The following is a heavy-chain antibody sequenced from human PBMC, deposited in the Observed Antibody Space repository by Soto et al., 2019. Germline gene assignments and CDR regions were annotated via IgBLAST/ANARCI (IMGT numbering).Heavy chain of an antibody. D-gene: IGHD2-15*01. CDR3: ARAQYCSGGSCYVDY. CDR1: GGSFSGYY. J-gene: IGHJ4*02. V-gene: IGHV4-34*01. CDR2: INHSGST. Sequence: TLSLTCAVYGGSFSGYYWSWIRQPPGRGLEWIGEINHSGSTNYNPSLKSRVTISVDTSKNQFSLKLSSVTAADTAVYYCARAQYCSGGSCYVDYWGQGTLVTVSS.